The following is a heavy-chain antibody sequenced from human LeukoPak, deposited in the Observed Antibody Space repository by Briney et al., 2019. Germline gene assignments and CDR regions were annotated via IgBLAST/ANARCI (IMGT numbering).Heavy chain of an antibody. V-gene: IGHV3-30*04. CDR1: GFTFSSYA. Sequence: PGRSLRLSCAASGFTFSSYAMHWVRQAPGKGLEWVAVISYDGSNKYYADSVKGRFTISRDNSKNTLYLQMNSLRAEDTAVYYCARESGSYGYIDYWGQGTLVTVSS. CDR2: ISYDGSNK. CDR3: ARESGSYGYIDY. D-gene: IGHD1-26*01. J-gene: IGHJ4*02.